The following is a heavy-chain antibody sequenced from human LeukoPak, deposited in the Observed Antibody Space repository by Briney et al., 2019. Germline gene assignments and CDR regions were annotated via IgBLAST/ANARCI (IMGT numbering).Heavy chain of an antibody. D-gene: IGHD2-2*01. CDR3: AKDRRGYCSSTSCSPFDY. V-gene: IGHV3-23*01. J-gene: IGHJ4*02. Sequence: PGGSLRLSCAASGFTFSSYAMSWVRQAPGKGLEWVSAISGSGGSTYYADSVKGRFTISRDNSKNTLYLQMNRLRAEDTAVYYCAKDRRGYCSSTSCSPFDYWGQGTLVTVSS. CDR2: ISGSGGST. CDR1: GFTFSSYA.